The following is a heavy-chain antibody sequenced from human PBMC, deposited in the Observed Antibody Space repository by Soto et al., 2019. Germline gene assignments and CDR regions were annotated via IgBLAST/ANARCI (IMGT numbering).Heavy chain of an antibody. V-gene: IGHV5-51*01. D-gene: IGHD2-21*01. CDR3: ARTSYCGGDCYPTDAFDI. CDR1: GYSFTSYW. Sequence: GESLKISCKGSGYSFTSYWIGWVRQMPGKGLEWMGIIYPGDSDTRYSPSFQGQFTISADKSISTAYLQWSSLKASDTAMYYCARTSYCGGDCYPTDAFDIWGQGTMVTISS. J-gene: IGHJ3*02. CDR2: IYPGDSDT.